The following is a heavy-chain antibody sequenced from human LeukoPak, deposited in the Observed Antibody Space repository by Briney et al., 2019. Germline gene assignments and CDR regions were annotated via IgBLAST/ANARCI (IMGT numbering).Heavy chain of an antibody. CDR1: GFTFSSYW. V-gene: IGHV3-74*01. CDR2: INGDGSGT. J-gene: IGHJ5*02. Sequence: GGSLRLSCVASGFTFSSYWMHWVRQVPGKGLAWVSRINGDGSGTNYADSVKGRFTISRDNAKNTLYLQMNSLRDEDTAVYYCARGYSTSWVNWFDPWGQGTLVTVSS. D-gene: IGHD6-13*01. CDR3: ARGYSTSWVNWFDP.